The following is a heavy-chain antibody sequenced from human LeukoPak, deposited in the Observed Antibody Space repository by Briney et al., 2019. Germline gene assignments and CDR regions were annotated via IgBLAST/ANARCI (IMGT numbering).Heavy chain of an antibody. D-gene: IGHD2-15*01. CDR1: GFSFSSYG. CDR2: IWYDGRNK. J-gene: IGHJ4*02. CDR3: ISGVYYFDY. V-gene: IGHV3-33*01. Sequence: GGSLRLSCAASGFSFSSYGMNWVRQAPGKGLEWMAVIWYDGRNKYYADSVKGRFTISRDNSRNTLYLQMNSLRAEDTAVYYCISGVYYFDYWGQGTLVTVSS.